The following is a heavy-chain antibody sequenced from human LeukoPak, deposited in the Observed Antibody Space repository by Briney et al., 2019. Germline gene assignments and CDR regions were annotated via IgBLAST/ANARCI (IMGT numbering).Heavy chain of an antibody. J-gene: IGHJ4*02. D-gene: IGHD2-2*01. CDR2: ISSSSSTI. CDR3: AKDVLDQLVSWSYFDY. Sequence: PGGSLRLSCAASGFTFSSYSMNWVRQAPGKGLEWVSYISSSSSTIYYADSVKGRFTISRDNSKNTLYLQMNSLRAEDTAVYYCAKDVLDQLVSWSYFDYWGQGTLVTVSS. CDR1: GFTFSSYS. V-gene: IGHV3-48*01.